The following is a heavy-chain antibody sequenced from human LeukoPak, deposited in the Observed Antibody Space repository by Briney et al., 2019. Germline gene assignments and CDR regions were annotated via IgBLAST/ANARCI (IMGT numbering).Heavy chain of an antibody. CDR1: GFPFSSYA. J-gene: IGHJ4*02. CDR3: AREGDTAMAQFDY. Sequence: GRSLRLSCAASGFPFSSYAMHWVRQAPGKGLEWVAVISYDGSNKYYADSVKGRFTISRDNSKNTLYLQMNSLRAEDTAVYYCAREGDTAMAQFDYWGQGTLVTVSS. D-gene: IGHD5-18*01. CDR2: ISYDGSNK. V-gene: IGHV3-30-3*01.